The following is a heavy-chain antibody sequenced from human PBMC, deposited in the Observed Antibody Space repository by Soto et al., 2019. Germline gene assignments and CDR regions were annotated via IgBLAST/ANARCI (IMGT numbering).Heavy chain of an antibody. J-gene: IGHJ6*02. CDR1: GFTFSRFA. D-gene: IGHD2-15*01. V-gene: IGHV3-23*01. Sequence: EVQLLESGGGLVQPGGSLRLSCAASGFTFSRFAMNLVRQAPGKGLEWVSGIGDSGSTTYYADSVKGRFTISRDNSKNTLFLQMNSLRAEDTAIYYCAKDSLGDYYYYGMDVWGQGTTVTVSS. CDR3: AKDSLGDYYYYGMDV. CDR2: IGDSGSTT.